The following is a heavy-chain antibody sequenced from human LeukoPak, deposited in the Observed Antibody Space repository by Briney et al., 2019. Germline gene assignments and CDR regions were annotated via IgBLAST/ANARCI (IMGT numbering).Heavy chain of an antibody. CDR3: VKVGAGLNLEYCSGGICYGNSLDI. D-gene: IGHD2-15*01. Sequence: GGSLRLSCAASGLTFSNYGMSWVRQAPGKGLEWVSAISGSGDSTDYADSVKGRFTTSRDNSKNMVFLQTNSLRVEDTAVYYCVKVGAGLNLEYCSGGICYGNSLDIWGQGTMVTVSS. V-gene: IGHV3-23*01. CDR1: GLTFSNYG. CDR2: ISGSGDST. J-gene: IGHJ3*02.